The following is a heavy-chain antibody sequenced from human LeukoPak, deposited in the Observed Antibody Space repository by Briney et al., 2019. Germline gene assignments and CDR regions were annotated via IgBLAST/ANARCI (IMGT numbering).Heavy chain of an antibody. Sequence: APVKVSCKVSGYTLTELSMHWVRQAPGTGLEWMGGFDPEDGETIYAQKFQGRVTMTEDTSTDTAYMELSSLRSEDTAVYYCATDKGFGSPTYNWFDPWGQGTLVTVSS. CDR3: ATDKGFGSPTYNWFDP. D-gene: IGHD3-10*01. CDR2: FDPEDGET. J-gene: IGHJ5*02. V-gene: IGHV1-24*01. CDR1: GYTLTELS.